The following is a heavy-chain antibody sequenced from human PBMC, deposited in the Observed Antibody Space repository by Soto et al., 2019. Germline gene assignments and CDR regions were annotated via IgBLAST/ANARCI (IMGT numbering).Heavy chain of an antibody. Sequence: QVQLVQSGAEVKKPGASVKVSCKASGYTFTSYGISWVRQAPGQGLEWMGWISAYNGNTNYAQKLQGRVTMTTDPSTSTAYRELRSLRSDDTAVYYCARVRLLWFGELFEFDHWGQGTLVTVSS. CDR1: GYTFTSYG. D-gene: IGHD3-10*01. J-gene: IGHJ4*02. V-gene: IGHV1-18*01. CDR2: ISAYNGNT. CDR3: ARVRLLWFGELFEFDH.